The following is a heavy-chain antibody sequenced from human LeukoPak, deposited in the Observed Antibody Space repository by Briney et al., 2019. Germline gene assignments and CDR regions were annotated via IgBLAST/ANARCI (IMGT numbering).Heavy chain of an antibody. V-gene: IGHV4-39*01. CDR1: GNSVSSTIHY. CDR3: ARHDSFGIRKVCDY. Sequence: SETLSLTCTVSGNSVSSTIHYWGWIRQPPGKGLEWIGSIYYDGSTYYSPALKSRVTISVDKSKNQFSLKMSSVTAADTAVYYCARHDSFGIRKVCDYWGQGILVTVSS. D-gene: IGHD5-18*01. J-gene: IGHJ4*02. CDR2: IYYDGST.